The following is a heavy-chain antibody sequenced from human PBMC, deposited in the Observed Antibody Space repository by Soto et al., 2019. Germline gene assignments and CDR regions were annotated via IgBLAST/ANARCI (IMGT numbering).Heavy chain of an antibody. CDR1: GDSISRKY. D-gene: IGHD4-17*01. CDR3: AMTVIAPSPYLDH. Sequence: QVQLQESGPGLVKPSETLSLTCSVSGDSISRKYWSWLRQPAGGGLEWIGRIYTTGATNYDSSLKGRVSMSVDTSKNQFSLRLTSVTAADTAVYFCAMTVIAPSPYLDHWGQGLLVTVSS. J-gene: IGHJ4*02. CDR2: IYTTGAT. V-gene: IGHV4-4*07.